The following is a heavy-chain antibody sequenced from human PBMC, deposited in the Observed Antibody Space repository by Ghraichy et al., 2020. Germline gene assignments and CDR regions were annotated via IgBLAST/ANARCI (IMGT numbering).Heavy chain of an antibody. D-gene: IGHD3-9*01. CDR3: ARDQGDGGILTAYPIFDP. V-gene: IGHV3-48*02. Sequence: GGSLRLSCAASGFSFGSYSMNWVRQAPGKGLEWVSYISSSSSTIYYADSVKGRFTISRDNAKNSLYLQMNSLRDEDTAVYYCARDQGDGGILTAYPIFDPWGQGTLVTVSS. J-gene: IGHJ5*02. CDR1: GFSFGSYS. CDR2: ISSSSSTI.